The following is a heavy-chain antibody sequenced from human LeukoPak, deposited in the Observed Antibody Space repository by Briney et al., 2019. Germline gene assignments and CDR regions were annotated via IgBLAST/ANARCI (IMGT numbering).Heavy chain of an antibody. J-gene: IGHJ5*02. CDR3: ARGGDGGNSGAFDP. CDR1: GYTFTGYY. V-gene: IGHV1-2*04. D-gene: IGHD4-23*01. Sequence: ASVKVSCKASGYTFTGYYIHWVRQAPGQGLEWMGWINPNNGGTNYVQKFQGWVTMTRDTSISTAYMELSRLRSNDTAVYYCARGGDGGNSGAFDPWGQGTLVTVSS. CDR2: INPNNGGT.